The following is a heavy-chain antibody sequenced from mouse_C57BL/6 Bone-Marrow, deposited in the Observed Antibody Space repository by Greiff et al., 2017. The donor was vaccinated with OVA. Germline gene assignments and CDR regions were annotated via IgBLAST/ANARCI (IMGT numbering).Heavy chain of an antibody. CDR1: GYSITSDY. J-gene: IGHJ2*01. V-gene: IGHV3-8*01. CDR2: ISYSGST. Sequence: VQLKQSGPGLAKPSQTLSLTCSVTGYSITSDYWNWIRKFPGNKLEYIGYISYSGSTYYNPSLKNRISITRDTSKNPYYLQLNSVTTEDTATYYCARSGGYGYGIDYWGQGTTLTVSS. D-gene: IGHD2-2*01. CDR3: ARSGGYGYGIDY.